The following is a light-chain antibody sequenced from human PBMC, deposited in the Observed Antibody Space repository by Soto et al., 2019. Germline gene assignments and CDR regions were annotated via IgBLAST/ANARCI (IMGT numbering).Light chain of an antibody. Sequence: QSALTQPPSASGSPGQSVTISCTGTSSDVGGYNYVSWYQQHPGKAPKLMIYDVSNRPSGVANRFSGSKSGNTASLTISGLQDEDEDYYYCSSYTSSSTVVFGGGTKLTVL. CDR1: SSDVGGYNY. J-gene: IGLJ2*01. CDR3: SSYTSSSTVV. V-gene: IGLV2-14*01. CDR2: DVS.